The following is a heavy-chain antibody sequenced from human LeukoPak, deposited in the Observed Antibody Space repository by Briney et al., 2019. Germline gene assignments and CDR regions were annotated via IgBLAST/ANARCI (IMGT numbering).Heavy chain of an antibody. CDR3: AASYCTNGVCYGGYYYYYYMDV. CDR1: GFTFSSYG. J-gene: IGHJ6*03. Sequence: GGSLRLSCAASGFTFSSYGMHWVRQAPGKGLEWVAFIRYDGSNKYYADSVKGRFTISRDNSKNTLYLQMNSLRAEDTAVYYCAASYCTNGVCYGGYYYYYYMDVWGKGTTVTVSS. CDR2: IRYDGSNK. D-gene: IGHD2-8*01. V-gene: IGHV3-30*02.